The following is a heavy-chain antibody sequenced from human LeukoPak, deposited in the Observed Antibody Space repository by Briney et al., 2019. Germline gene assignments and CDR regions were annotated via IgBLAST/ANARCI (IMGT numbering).Heavy chain of an antibody. CDR3: ARDEVVLGYCSGGSCYSD. D-gene: IGHD2-15*01. J-gene: IGHJ4*02. Sequence: SETLSLTCTVSGGSISSSSYYWGWIRQPPGKGLEWIGSIYYSGSTYYNPSLKSRVTISVDTSKNQFSLKLSSVTAADTAVYYCARDEVVLGYCSGGSCYSDWGQGTLVTVSS. V-gene: IGHV4-39*07. CDR1: GGSISSSSYY. CDR2: IYYSGST.